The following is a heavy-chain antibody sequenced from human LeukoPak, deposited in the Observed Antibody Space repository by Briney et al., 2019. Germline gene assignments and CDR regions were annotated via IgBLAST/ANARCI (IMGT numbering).Heavy chain of an antibody. J-gene: IGHJ3*02. Sequence: GRSLRLSCAAPGFTFDDYAMHWVRQAPGKGLEWVSGISWNSGSIGYADSVKGRFTISRDNAKNSLYLQMNSLRAEDTALYYCAKDRRAVAGPDAFDIWGQGTMVTVSS. V-gene: IGHV3-9*01. CDR2: ISWNSGSI. CDR1: GFTFDDYA. D-gene: IGHD6-19*01. CDR3: AKDRRAVAGPDAFDI.